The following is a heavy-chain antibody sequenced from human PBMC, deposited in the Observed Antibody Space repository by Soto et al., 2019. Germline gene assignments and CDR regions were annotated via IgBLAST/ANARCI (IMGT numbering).Heavy chain of an antibody. CDR2: IWYDGSNK. D-gene: IGHD5-12*01. CDR1: GFTFSSYG. Sequence: PGGSLRLSCAASGFTFSSYGMHWFRQAPGKGLEWVAVIWYDGSNKYYADSVKGRFTISRDNSKNTLYLQMNSLRAEDTAVYYCARDQVYSGYVRHFDYWGQGTLVTVSS. V-gene: IGHV3-33*01. J-gene: IGHJ4*02. CDR3: ARDQVYSGYVRHFDY.